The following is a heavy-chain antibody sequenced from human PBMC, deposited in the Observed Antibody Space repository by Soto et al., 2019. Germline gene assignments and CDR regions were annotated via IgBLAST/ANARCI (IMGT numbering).Heavy chain of an antibody. Sequence: GESLKISGKGSGCSLTSYWIICVRQMPGKGLEWMGRIDPSDSYTNYSPSFQGHVTISADKSISTAYLQWSSLKASDTAMYYCARLAYSNYGVDVWGQGTTVTVSS. D-gene: IGHD6-13*01. V-gene: IGHV5-10-1*01. CDR2: IDPSDSYT. J-gene: IGHJ6*02. CDR1: GCSLTSYW. CDR3: ARLAYSNYGVDV.